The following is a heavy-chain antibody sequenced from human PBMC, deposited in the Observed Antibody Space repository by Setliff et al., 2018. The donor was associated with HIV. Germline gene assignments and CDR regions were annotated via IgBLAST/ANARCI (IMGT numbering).Heavy chain of an antibody. CDR1: GFTFSIHA. CDR2: ISGSGGST. J-gene: IGHJ6*03. V-gene: IGHV3-23*01. CDR3: GRVGGAAEPYYYFMDV. D-gene: IGHD2-2*01. Sequence: GGSLRLSCAAPGFTFSIHAMSWVRQAPGKGLEWVSAISGSGGSTYYADSVKGRFTVSRDNSKNTLYLQMNSLRAEDTAVYYCGRVGGAAEPYYYFMDVWGKGTTVTVSS.